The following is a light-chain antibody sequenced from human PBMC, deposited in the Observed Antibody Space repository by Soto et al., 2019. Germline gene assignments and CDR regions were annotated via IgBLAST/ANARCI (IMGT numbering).Light chain of an antibody. J-gene: IGKJ4*01. CDR2: AAS. Sequence: DIQMTQSPSSLSASVGDRVTITCRASQSIGDNLNWYQLKPGTAPNLLIYAASNLQSGVPSRFSGSRSGTDFTLTISNLQPEDFVSYFCQQSFNTPPTFGRGTKVEIQ. CDR3: QQSFNTPPT. V-gene: IGKV1-39*01. CDR1: QSIGDN.